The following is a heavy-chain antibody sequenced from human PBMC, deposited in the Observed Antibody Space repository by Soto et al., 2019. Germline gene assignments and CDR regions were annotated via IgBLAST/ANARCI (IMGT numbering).Heavy chain of an antibody. J-gene: IGHJ6*02. D-gene: IGHD3-10*01. CDR3: AREGGGEWFGELSLAYYYYGMDV. Sequence: GGSLRLSCAASGFTFSSYGMHWVRQAPGKGLEWVAVIWYDGSNKYYADSVKGRFTISRDNSKNTLYLQMNSLRAEDTAVYYCAREGGGEWFGELSLAYYYYGMDVWGQGTTVTVSS. CDR1: GFTFSSYG. V-gene: IGHV3-33*01. CDR2: IWYDGSNK.